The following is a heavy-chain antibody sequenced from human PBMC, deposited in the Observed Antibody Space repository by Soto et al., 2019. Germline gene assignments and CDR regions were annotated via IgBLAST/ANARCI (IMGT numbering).Heavy chain of an antibody. CDR1: GFTFSNAW. Sequence: PGGSLRLSCAASGFTFSNAWMNWVRQAPGKGLEWVGRIKSKTDGGTTDYAAPVKGRFTISRDDSKNTLYLQMNSLKTEDTAVYYCTTDPTPDGYYYGMDVWGQGTTVTVSS. CDR2: IKSKTDGGTT. J-gene: IGHJ6*02. V-gene: IGHV3-15*07. CDR3: TTDPTPDGYYYGMDV.